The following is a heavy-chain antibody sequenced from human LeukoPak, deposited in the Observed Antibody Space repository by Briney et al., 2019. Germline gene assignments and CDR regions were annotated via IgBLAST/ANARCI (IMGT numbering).Heavy chain of an antibody. CDR3: ARGTGTTAYFDY. CDR1: GFTFSDYY. V-gene: IGHV3-11*06. Sequence: PGGSLRLSCAASGFTFSDYYMSWIRQAPGKGLEWVSYISSSSSYTKYAVSVKGRFTISRDNAKNSLYLQVNSLRAEDTAVYYCARGTGTTAYFDYWGQGTLVTVSS. J-gene: IGHJ4*02. CDR2: ISSSSSYT. D-gene: IGHD1-1*01.